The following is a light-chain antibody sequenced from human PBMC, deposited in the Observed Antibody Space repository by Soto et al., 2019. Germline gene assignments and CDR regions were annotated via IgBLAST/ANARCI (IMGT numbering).Light chain of an antibody. CDR1: QSVSSSR. CDR2: GAS. V-gene: IGKV3-20*01. J-gene: IGKJ2*01. Sequence: EIVLTQSPGTLSLSPGERATLSCRASQSVSSSRLAWYRQKPGQAPRLLIYGASSRATGIPDRFSGSGSGTDFTLTISGLQFGDFATYFCQQLSHYPYTFGQGTKLEI. CDR3: QQLSHYPYT.